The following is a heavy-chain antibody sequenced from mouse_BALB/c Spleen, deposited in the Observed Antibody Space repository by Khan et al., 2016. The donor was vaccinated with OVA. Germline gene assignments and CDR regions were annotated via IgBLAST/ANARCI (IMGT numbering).Heavy chain of an antibody. CDR1: GYSITSDYA. D-gene: IGHD2-12*01. CDR3: ARSHYYSYGYALDC. Sequence: VQLKESGPGLVKPSQSLSLTCTVTGYSITSDYAWNWIRQFPGNKLEWMGYISSTGSTSYNPSLKSRISTTRDISKNQFFLQLKSVTTEDTATYYCARSHYYSYGYALDCWGRGTSVTVSS. J-gene: IGHJ4*01. V-gene: IGHV3-2*02. CDR2: ISSTGST.